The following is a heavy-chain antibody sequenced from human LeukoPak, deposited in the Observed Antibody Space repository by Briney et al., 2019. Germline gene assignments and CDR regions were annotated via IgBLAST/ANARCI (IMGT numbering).Heavy chain of an antibody. CDR1: GGTFSSYA. D-gene: IGHD3-22*01. CDR2: IIPIYGTP. Sequence: GSSVKVSCKASGGTFSSYAFSWVRQAPGQGLEWMGGIIPIYGTPNYAQKFQGRFTITTDESTSTAYMELSSLRSEDTAVYYCARDTLTYYYDSSGYPNDYYYYMDVWGKGTTVTVSS. V-gene: IGHV1-69*05. CDR3: ARDTLTYYYDSSGYPNDYYYYMDV. J-gene: IGHJ6*03.